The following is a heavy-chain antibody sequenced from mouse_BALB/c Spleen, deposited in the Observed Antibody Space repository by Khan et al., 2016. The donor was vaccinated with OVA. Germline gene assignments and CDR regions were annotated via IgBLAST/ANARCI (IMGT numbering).Heavy chain of an antibody. V-gene: IGHV3-2*02. D-gene: IGHD1-1*01. J-gene: IGHJ4*01. Sequence: VQLLESGPGLMKPSQSLSLTCTVTGYSITTNYAWDLIRQFPGNKLEWMGYISYSGDTTYNPYLKSRISITRETSKNQFFLQLNSVTTEDTATYYCARHTYYGYAVDYWGQGTSVTVSS. CDR3: ARHTYYGYAVDY. CDR2: ISYSGDT. CDR1: GYSITTNYA.